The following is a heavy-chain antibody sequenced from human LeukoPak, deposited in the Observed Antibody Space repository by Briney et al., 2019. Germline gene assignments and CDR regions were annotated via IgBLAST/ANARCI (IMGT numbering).Heavy chain of an antibody. CDR2: ISGSGAST. J-gene: IGHJ3*02. D-gene: IGHD2-2*01. CDR3: AKDIVIIPAASYAFDI. V-gene: IGHV3-23*01. CDR1: GXSFSAYA. Sequence: GGSLRLSCAASGXSFSAYAMSWVRQAPGKGLEWVSVISGSGASTYYADSVKGRFIISRDNSKNTLYLQTNSLRAEDTAVYYCAKDIVIIPAASYAFDIWGQGTMVIVSS.